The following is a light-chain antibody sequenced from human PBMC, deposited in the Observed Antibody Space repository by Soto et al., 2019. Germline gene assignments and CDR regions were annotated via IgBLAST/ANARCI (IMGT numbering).Light chain of an antibody. V-gene: IGLV2-14*01. CDR2: EVS. Sequence: QSVLTQPASVSGSPGQSITISCTGTSSDVGGYNYVSWYQQHPGKAPKLMIYEVSNRTSGVSNRVYGSESGNTASLTISGLQAEDEADDYCSSYTSSITLVFGGGTKLTVL. CDR3: SSYTSSITLV. CDR1: SSDVGGYNY. J-gene: IGLJ2*01.